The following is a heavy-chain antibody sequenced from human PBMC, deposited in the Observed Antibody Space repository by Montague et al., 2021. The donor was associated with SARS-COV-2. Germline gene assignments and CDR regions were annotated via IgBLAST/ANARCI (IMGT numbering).Heavy chain of an antibody. Sequence: SETLSLTCAVYGESFSGFYWSWIRHPQGKGLEWIAEINDRGVTNYNYNPSLGSRVTISADTSKNQFSLKLRSVTAADTAVYYCARWDPQTLTVISLRGKSTNDYWGQGTLVTVSS. CDR1: GESFSGFY. CDR3: ARWDPQTLTVISLRGKSTNDY. CDR2: INDRGVTNY. V-gene: IGHV4-34*01. D-gene: IGHD4-11*01. J-gene: IGHJ4*02.